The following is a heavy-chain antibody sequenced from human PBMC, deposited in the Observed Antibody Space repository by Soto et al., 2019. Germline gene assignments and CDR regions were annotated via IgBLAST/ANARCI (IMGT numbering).Heavy chain of an antibody. CDR1: GFTFGTVA. D-gene: IGHD5-18*01. J-gene: IGHJ4*02. CDR3: AKDLSARYLSGLYFDF. V-gene: IGHV3-23*01. Sequence: EVQLLESGGGLVQPGGSLRLSCVASGFTFGTVAMTWVRQAPGKGLEWVSSIAIASFDYYYAPSVKGRFTTSRDDSKKAIYLKRLSLRADNTAVYYCAKDLSARYLSGLYFDFWGQGSLVTVSS. CDR2: IAIASFDY.